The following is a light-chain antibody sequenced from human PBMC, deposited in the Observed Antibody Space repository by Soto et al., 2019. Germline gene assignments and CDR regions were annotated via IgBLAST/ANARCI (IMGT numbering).Light chain of an antibody. CDR2: DAS. CDR1: QSVSSNY. J-gene: IGKJ4*01. V-gene: IGKV3-20*01. Sequence: IVLTQSPGTLSLSPGERATLSCRASQSVSSNYLAWYQQKPGQAPRLLIYDASSRATGIPDRFSGSGSATDCALTISRLEPEDFAVYYCQQYGTSPPLTFGGGTKVEIK. CDR3: QQYGTSPPLT.